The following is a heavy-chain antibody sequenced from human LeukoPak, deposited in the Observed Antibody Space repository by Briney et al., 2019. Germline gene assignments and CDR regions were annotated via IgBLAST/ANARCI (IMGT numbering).Heavy chain of an antibody. V-gene: IGHV3-21*01. CDR1: GFTFSSYS. Sequence: GGSLRLSCAASGFTFSSYSMNWVRQAPGKGLEWVSSISSSSSYIYYADSVKGRFTISRDNAKNSLYLQMNSLRAEDTAVYYCARDFPHYYDSSIFDYWGQGTLVSVPS. CDR2: ISSSSSYI. D-gene: IGHD3-22*01. J-gene: IGHJ4*02. CDR3: ARDFPHYYDSSIFDY.